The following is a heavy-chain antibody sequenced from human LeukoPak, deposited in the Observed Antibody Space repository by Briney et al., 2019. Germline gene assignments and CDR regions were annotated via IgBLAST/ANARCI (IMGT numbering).Heavy chain of an antibody. CDR3: ARHRTSLGDAFDI. D-gene: IGHD7-27*01. V-gene: IGHV5-51*01. J-gene: IGHJ3*02. Sequence: GESLKISCKGSGYSFTIYWIGWVRQMPGKGLEWMGIIYPGDSDTRYSPSFQGQVTISADKSISTAYLQWSSLKASDTAMYYCARHRTSLGDAFDIWGQGTMVTVSS. CDR2: IYPGDSDT. CDR1: GYSFTIYW.